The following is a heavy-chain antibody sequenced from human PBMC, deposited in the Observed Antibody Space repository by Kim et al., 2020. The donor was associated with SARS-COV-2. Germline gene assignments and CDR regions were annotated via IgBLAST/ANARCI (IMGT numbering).Heavy chain of an antibody. D-gene: IGHD3-10*01. CDR1: GFTFSSYS. J-gene: IGHJ6*02. Sequence: GGSLRLSCAASGFTFSSYSMNWVRQAPGKGLEWVSSISSSSSYIYYADSVKGRFTISRDNAKNSLYLQMNSLRAEDTAVYYCARDEEESQASKSLLWFGEAHAYYYYGMDVWGQGTPVTVSS. V-gene: IGHV3-21*04. CDR3: ARDEEESQASKSLLWFGEAHAYYYYGMDV. CDR2: ISSSSSYI.